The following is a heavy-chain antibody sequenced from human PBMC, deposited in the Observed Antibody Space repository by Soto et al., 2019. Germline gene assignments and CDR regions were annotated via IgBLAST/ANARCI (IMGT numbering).Heavy chain of an antibody. CDR3: ARDRKTIFGVVIISMDV. CDR2: ISSSSSYI. Sequence: SRSRLKPDHQDQRKGLEWVSSISSSSSYIYYADSVKGRFTISRDNAKNSLYLQMNSLRAEDTAVYYCARDRKTIFGVVIISMDVWGQGTTVTVSS. D-gene: IGHD3-3*01. J-gene: IGHJ6*02. V-gene: IGHV3-21*01. CDR1: SRSR.